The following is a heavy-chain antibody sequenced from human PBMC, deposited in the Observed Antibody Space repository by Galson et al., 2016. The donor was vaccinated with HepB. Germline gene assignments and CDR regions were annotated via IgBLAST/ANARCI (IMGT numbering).Heavy chain of an antibody. D-gene: IGHD6-6*01. CDR3: AKDGGPEYGGSSRAPYYCDY. CDR2: ILYDGSKK. V-gene: IGHV3-33*06. J-gene: IGHJ4*02. Sequence: SLRLSCAASGFTLSRYGMHWVRQAPGKGLEWVAVILYDGSKKYYADSVKGQFTISRDNSKNTLYLQMNSLRAEDTAVYYCAKDGGPEYGGSSRAPYYCDYWGQGTLVTVSS. CDR1: GFTLSRYG.